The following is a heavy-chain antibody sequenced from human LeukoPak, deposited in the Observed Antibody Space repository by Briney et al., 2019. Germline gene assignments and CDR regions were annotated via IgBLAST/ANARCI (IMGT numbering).Heavy chain of an antibody. CDR3: ARDLWGCSSTSCYGYFQH. Sequence: SETLSLTCTVSGGSISSGGYYWRWIRQHPGKGLEWIGYIYYSGSTYYNPSLKSRVTISVDTYKNQFSLKLSSVTAADTAVYYCARDLWGCSSTSCYGYFQHWGQGTLVTVSS. CDR1: GGSISSGGYY. CDR2: IYYSGST. J-gene: IGHJ1*01. D-gene: IGHD2-2*01. V-gene: IGHV4-31*03.